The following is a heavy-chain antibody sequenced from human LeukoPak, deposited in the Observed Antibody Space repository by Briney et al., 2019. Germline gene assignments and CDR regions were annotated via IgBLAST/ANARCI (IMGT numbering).Heavy chain of an antibody. CDR2: IIHSGTT. D-gene: IGHD2-15*01. CDR3: ARARGIVVVVAEDCYFDY. Sequence: SETLSLTCAVHGESLIGYVWTCIPQPPEKGRQWVGEIIHSGTTNYNPALKCRVTIAVDTSQNQFSLKLSSVTAADTAVYYCARARGIVVVVAEDCYFDYWGQGTLVAVSS. V-gene: IGHV4-34*12. CDR1: GESLIGYV. J-gene: IGHJ4*02.